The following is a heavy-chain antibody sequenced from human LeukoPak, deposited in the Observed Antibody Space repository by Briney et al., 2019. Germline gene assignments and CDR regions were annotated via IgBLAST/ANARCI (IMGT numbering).Heavy chain of an antibody. D-gene: IGHD4-17*01. Sequence: GPSVKVSCKASGGTFSSYAISWVRQAPGQGLEWMGRIIPIFGIANYAQKFQGRDTITADKSTSTAYMELSSLRSEDTAVYYCARVVTVTTWQAFDYWGQGTLVTVSS. CDR3: ARVVTVTTWQAFDY. J-gene: IGHJ4*02. V-gene: IGHV1-69*04. CDR2: IIPIFGIA. CDR1: GGTFSSYA.